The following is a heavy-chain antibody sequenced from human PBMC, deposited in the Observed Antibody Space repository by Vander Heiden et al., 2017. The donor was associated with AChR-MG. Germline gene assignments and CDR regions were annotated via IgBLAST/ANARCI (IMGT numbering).Heavy chain of an antibody. J-gene: IGHJ4*02. V-gene: IGHV3-23*01. CDR1: GFVVSNYA. CDR2: MSGSGSIT. Sequence: EVHLLESGGGLVQPGGSLGLSCAASGFVVSNYAMSWVRQAPGKGLDWVSGMSGSGSITYDPDSVKGRFIISRDNSRNTVYLQMNGLRAEDTAIYYCTKGDPGHSSSWYFDSWGQGTQVTVSS. CDR3: TKGDPGHSSSWYFDS. D-gene: IGHD6-13*01.